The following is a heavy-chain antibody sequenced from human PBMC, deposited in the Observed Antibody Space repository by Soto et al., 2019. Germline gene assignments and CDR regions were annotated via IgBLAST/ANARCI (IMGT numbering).Heavy chain of an antibody. D-gene: IGHD1-26*01. CDR1: GFTFSYYW. Sequence: EMQLVESGGGLVQPGESLRLSCAASGFTFSYYWMHWVRQAPGKGLVWVSRIHSDGSSTTYADSVKDRFTISRDNARNTLYLQMNSLRAEDTAVYYCARGDRGAFDLWGQGTVLTVSS. J-gene: IGHJ3*01. CDR3: ARGDRGAFDL. V-gene: IGHV3-74*03. CDR2: IHSDGSST.